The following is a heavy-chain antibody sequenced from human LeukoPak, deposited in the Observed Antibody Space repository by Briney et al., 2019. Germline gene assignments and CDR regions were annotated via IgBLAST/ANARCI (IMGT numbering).Heavy chain of an antibody. J-gene: IGHJ6*02. V-gene: IGHV4-31*03. Sequence: PSETLSLTCTVSGGSISSGGYYWSWIRQHPGKGLEWIGYIYYSGSTYYNPSLKSRVTISVDTSKNLFSLKLSSVTAADTAVYYCARASSYGSGSYPNGDNYYYGMDVWGQGTTVTVSS. D-gene: IGHD3-10*01. CDR3: ARASSYGSGSYPNGDNYYYGMDV. CDR1: GGSISSGGYY. CDR2: IYYSGST.